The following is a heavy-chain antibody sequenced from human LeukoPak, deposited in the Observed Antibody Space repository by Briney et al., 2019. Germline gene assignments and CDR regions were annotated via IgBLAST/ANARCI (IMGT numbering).Heavy chain of an antibody. J-gene: IGHJ4*02. V-gene: IGHV1-2*02. CDR2: INLNSGGT. CDR1: GYTFTDYY. D-gene: IGHD6-19*01. Sequence: GASVTVSCKASGYTFTDYYIHWVRQAPGQGLEWIGWINLNSGGTNYAQKFQGRVTVTRDTSISTAYMELSKLRSDDTAVYFCAREGGRDNIGWYVFDYWGQGTLVTVSS. CDR3: AREGGRDNIGWYVFDY.